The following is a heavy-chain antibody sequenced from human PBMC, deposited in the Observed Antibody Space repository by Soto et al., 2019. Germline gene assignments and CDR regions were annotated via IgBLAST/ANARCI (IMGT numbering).Heavy chain of an antibody. J-gene: IGHJ4*02. V-gene: IGHV1-69*01. CDR3: ARERKDYYDSSGYYHDF. D-gene: IGHD3-22*01. Sequence: QVQLVQSGAEVKKPGSSVKVSCKASGGTFSSYAISWVRQAPGQGLEWMGGIIPIFGTANYAQKFQGRVTITADESTSTAYMELSSLRSEDTAVYYCARERKDYYDSSGYYHDFWGQGTLVTVSS. CDR2: IIPIFGTA. CDR1: GGTFSSYA.